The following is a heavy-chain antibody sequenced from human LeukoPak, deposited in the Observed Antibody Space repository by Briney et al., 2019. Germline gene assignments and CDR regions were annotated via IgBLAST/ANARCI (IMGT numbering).Heavy chain of an antibody. CDR1: GYTFTSYG. V-gene: IGHV1-18*01. CDR3: ARDQISYYYDSSGYYYDY. J-gene: IGHJ4*02. D-gene: IGHD3-22*01. Sequence: ASVKVSCKASGYTFTSYGISWVRQAPRQGLEWMGWISAYNGNTNYAQKLQGRVTMTTDTSTSTAYMELRSLRSDDTAVYYCARDQISYYYDSSGYYYDYWGQGTLVTVSS. CDR2: ISAYNGNT.